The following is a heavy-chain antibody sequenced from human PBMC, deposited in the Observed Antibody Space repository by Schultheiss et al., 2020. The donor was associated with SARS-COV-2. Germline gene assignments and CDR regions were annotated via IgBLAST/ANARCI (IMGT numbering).Heavy chain of an antibody. V-gene: IGHV4-30-4*08. CDR1: GGSISSYY. J-gene: IGHJ5*02. CDR3: ARVGRITIFGVVTTFDP. CDR2: IYYSGST. D-gene: IGHD3-3*01. Sequence: SQTLSLTCTVSGGSISSYYWSWIRQHPGKGLEWIGYIYYSGSTYYNPSLKSRVTISVDTSKNQFSLKLSSVTAADTAVYYCARVGRITIFGVVTTFDPWGQGTLVTVSS.